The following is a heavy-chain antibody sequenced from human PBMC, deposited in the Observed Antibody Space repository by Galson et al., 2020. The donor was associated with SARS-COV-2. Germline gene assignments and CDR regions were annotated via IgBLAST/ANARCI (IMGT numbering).Heavy chain of an antibody. CDR1: GYSISSGYY. V-gene: IGHV4-38-2*02. J-gene: IGHJ4*02. Sequence: ASETLSLTCTVSGYSISSGYYWGWIRQPPGKGLEWIGSIYHSGNTYYNPSLKSRVTISVDTSKNQFSLKLSSVTAADTAVYYCARDYVAGAGAFDYWGQGTLVTVSS. D-gene: IGHD3-10*02. CDR2: IYHSGNT. CDR3: ARDYVAGAGAFDY.